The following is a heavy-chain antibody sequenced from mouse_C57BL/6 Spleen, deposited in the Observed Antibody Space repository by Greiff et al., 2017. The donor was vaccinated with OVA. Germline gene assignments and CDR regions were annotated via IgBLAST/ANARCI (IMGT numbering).Heavy chain of an antibody. CDR3: ARGLYDGYYVEAMDY. V-gene: IGHV5-4*01. D-gene: IGHD2-3*01. J-gene: IGHJ4*01. CDR2: ISDGGSYT. CDR1: GFTFSSYA. Sequence: EVQGVESGGGLVKPGGSLKLSCAASGFTFSSYAMSWVRQTPEKRLEWVATISDGGSYTYYPDNVKGRFTISRDNAKNNLYLQMSHLKSEDTAMYYCARGLYDGYYVEAMDYWGQGTSVTVSS.